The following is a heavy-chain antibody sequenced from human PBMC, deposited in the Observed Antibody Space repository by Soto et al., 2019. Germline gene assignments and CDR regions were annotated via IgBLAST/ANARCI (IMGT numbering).Heavy chain of an antibody. CDR1: GGSISSYY. J-gene: IGHJ5*02. V-gene: IGHV4-59*12. CDR2: IYHTGST. D-gene: IGHD2-15*01. Sequence: PSETLSLTCTVSGGSISSYYWSWIRQPPGKGLEWLGHIYHTGSTNYNPSLRGRLTLSADTSRNQLSLYLTSVTAADTAVYYCVRGGIAGHWFDPWGQGILVTVSS. CDR3: VRGGIAGHWFDP.